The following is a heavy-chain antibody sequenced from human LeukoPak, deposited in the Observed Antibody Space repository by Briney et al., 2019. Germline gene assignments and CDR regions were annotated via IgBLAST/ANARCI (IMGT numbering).Heavy chain of an antibody. CDR2: SYSGGNT. CDR1: GFTVSSNY. V-gene: IGHV3-53*01. Sequence: GGSLRLSCAASGFTVSSNYVSWVRQAPGKGLDGVSVSYSGGNTLYADSVKGRFTISRDNSKNTVYLQMNSLRAEDTAVYYCARGTPIYDSSGYCLDYWGQGTLVTVSS. D-gene: IGHD3-22*01. J-gene: IGHJ4*02. CDR3: ARGTPIYDSSGYCLDY.